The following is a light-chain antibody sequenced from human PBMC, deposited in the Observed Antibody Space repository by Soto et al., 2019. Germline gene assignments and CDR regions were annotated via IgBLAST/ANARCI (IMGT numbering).Light chain of an antibody. CDR2: DIR. V-gene: IGLV2-14*03. CDR1: SSDVGGYKY. J-gene: IGLJ1*01. CDR3: SSYTSSSTRV. Sequence: QSALTQPASVSGSPGQSITISCTGTSSDVGGYKYVSWYQQHPGKAPKLMIYDIRNRPPGVSNRFSGSKSGNTASLTISGLQAADEAGYYCSSYTSSSTRVFGTGTKPTVL.